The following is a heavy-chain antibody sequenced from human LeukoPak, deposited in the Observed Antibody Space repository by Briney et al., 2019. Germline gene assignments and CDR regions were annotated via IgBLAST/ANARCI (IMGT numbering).Heavy chain of an antibody. CDR2: ISGSGGST. V-gene: IGHV3-23*01. D-gene: IGHD2-15*01. Sequence: GGSVGLLCAASGFTFSSYAMSWVRQAPGKGLEWVSAISGSGGSTYYADSVKGRFTISRDNSKNTLYLQMNSLRAEDTAVYYCAKRGGGGWFDNSGEGDLVTVSS. J-gene: IGHJ4*02. CDR1: GFTFSSYA. CDR3: AKRGGGGWFDN.